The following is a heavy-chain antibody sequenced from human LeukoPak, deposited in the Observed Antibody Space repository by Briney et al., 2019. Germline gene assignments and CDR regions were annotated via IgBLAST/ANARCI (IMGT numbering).Heavy chain of an antibody. J-gene: IGHJ4*02. CDR2: ISSSGTST. CDR3: ATSYNWGYLEWAPLDC. D-gene: IGHD1-1*01. CDR1: RFTYA. V-gene: IGHV3-23*05. Sequence: GGSLRLSCVASRFTYAVTWVRRAPGKGLEWVSSISSSGTSTYYADSVKGRFTMSRDNSKHTVSLQMNSLGADDTALYYFATSYNWGYLEWAPLDCWGQGTLVTVSS.